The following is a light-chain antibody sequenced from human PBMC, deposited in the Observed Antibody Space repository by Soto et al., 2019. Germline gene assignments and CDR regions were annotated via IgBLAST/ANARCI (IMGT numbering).Light chain of an antibody. Sequence: DIQMTESPASLSASVGDRVTITCRASQSISSYLNWYQQKPGKAPKLLIYAASSLQSGVPSRFSGSGSGTDFTLTISRLQPEDFAAYCCHQSYSTPPGTFGQGTKVDIK. CDR2: AAS. J-gene: IGKJ1*01. V-gene: IGKV1-39*01. CDR3: HQSYSTPPGT. CDR1: QSISSY.